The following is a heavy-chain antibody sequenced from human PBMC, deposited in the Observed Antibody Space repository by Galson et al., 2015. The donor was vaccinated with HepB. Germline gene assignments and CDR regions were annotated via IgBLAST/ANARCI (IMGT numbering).Heavy chain of an antibody. D-gene: IGHD2/OR15-2a*01. Sequence: SVKASCKASGGTLNNYAITWVRQAPGQGLEWMGGIIPLFRKTYYAQKFQDRVTITADESTSTAYLELSSLRSEDTGVYYCTKGTKPFYHSMDIWGQGTTVTVSS. V-gene: IGHV1-69*13. CDR2: IIPLFRKT. CDR3: TKGTKPFYHSMDI. J-gene: IGHJ6*02. CDR1: GGTLNNYA.